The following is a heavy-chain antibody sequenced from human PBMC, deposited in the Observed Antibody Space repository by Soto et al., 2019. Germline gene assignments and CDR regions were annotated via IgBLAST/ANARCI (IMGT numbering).Heavy chain of an antibody. J-gene: IGHJ4*02. CDR2: ISAHNGNT. Sequence: QVHLVQSGAEVKKPGASVKVSCKASGYTFTSYGITWVRQAPGQGLEWMGWISAHNGNTDYAQKLQGRVIVTRDSSTSTAYMELRSLRSDDTAVYYCARGRYGDYWGQGALVTVSS. CDR1: GYTFTSYG. V-gene: IGHV1-18*01. D-gene: IGHD1-1*01. CDR3: ARGRYGDY.